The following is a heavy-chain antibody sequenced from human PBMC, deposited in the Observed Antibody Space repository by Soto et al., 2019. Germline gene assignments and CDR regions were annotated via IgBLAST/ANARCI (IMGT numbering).Heavy chain of an antibody. J-gene: IGHJ5*02. V-gene: IGHV1-46*01. D-gene: IGHD3-22*01. CDR3: AGVVSTLGWFDP. CDR1: GYTFTSYY. CDR2: INPSGGST. Sequence: ASVKVSCKASGYTFTSYYMHWVRQAPGQGLEWMGIINPSGGSTSYAQKFQGRVTMTRDTSTSTVYLELSSLRSEDTAVYYCAGVVSTLGWFDPWGQGTLVTVSS.